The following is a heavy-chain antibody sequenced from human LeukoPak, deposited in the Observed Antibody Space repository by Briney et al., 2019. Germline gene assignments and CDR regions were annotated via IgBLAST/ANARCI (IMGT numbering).Heavy chain of an antibody. CDR3: ARDQSFPHRGYDFWSGYPYRGAFDI. V-gene: IGHV4-38-2*02. Sequence: PSETLSLTCAVSGYSISIGYYWGWIRQPPGKGLDWIGSIYHSGSTYYNPSLKSRVTISVDTSKNQFSLKLSSVTAADTAVYYCARDQSFPHRGYDFWSGYPYRGAFDIWGQGTMVTVSS. D-gene: IGHD3-3*01. J-gene: IGHJ3*02. CDR2: IYHSGST. CDR1: GYSISIGYY.